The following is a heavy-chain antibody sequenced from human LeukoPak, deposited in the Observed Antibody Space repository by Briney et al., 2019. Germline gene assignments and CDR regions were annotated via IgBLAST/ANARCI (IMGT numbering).Heavy chain of an antibody. J-gene: IGHJ4*02. CDR2: ISSSGSTI. Sequence: GGSLRLSCAASGLTFSDYYMSWTRQAPGKGLEWVSYISSSGSTIYYADSVKGRFTISRDNAKNSLYLQMNSLRAEDTAVYYCARDRIPYSGSYTTDYWGQGTLVTVSS. CDR3: ARDRIPYSGSYTTDY. D-gene: IGHD1-26*01. CDR1: GLTFSDYY. V-gene: IGHV3-11*01.